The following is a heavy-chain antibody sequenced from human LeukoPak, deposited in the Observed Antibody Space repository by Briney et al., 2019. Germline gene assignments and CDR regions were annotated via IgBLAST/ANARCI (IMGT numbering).Heavy chain of an antibody. D-gene: IGHD4-17*01. CDR1: GGSINSYY. Sequence: PSETLSLTCTVSGGSINSYYWSWIRQPAGKGLEWIGRIYVSGSTNYNPSLKRRVTMSVDRSKNQFSLKLTSVTAADTAVYFCARENYDYGDPIYFDYWGQGTLVTVSS. V-gene: IGHV4-4*07. CDR2: IYVSGST. CDR3: ARENYDYGDPIYFDY. J-gene: IGHJ4*02.